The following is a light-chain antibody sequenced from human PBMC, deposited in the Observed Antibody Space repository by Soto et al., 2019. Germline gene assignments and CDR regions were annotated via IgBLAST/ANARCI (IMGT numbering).Light chain of an antibody. CDR1: SSNIGAAYD. Sequence: QSVLTQPPSVSGAPGQRVTISCTGSSSNIGAAYDVHWYQHLPGTAPQLLIYGNINRPSGVPDRFSGSKSGTSASLAITGLQADDGADYYCQSYDSSLGCFVFGTETKVTVL. CDR2: GNI. CDR3: QSYDSSLGCFV. V-gene: IGLV1-40*01. J-gene: IGLJ1*01.